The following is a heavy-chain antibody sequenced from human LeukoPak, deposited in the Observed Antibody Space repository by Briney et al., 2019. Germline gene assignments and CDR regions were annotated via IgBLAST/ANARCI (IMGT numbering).Heavy chain of an antibody. D-gene: IGHD5-12*01. V-gene: IGHV1-2*02. CDR1: GYTLTSYG. J-gene: IGHJ3*02. CDR2: INPNSGGT. Sequence: ASVKVSCKASGYTLTSYGISWVRQAPGQGLEWMGWINPNSGGTNDAQKFQGRVTMTRDTSISTVYMELSRLRSDDTAVYYCARDLSPLSSVRLGYDAFNIWGQGTMVTVSS. CDR3: ARDLSPLSSVRLGYDAFNI.